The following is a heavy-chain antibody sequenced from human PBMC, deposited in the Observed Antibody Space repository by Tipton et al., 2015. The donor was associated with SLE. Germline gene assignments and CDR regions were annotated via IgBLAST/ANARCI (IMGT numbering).Heavy chain of an antibody. D-gene: IGHD3-10*01. CDR1: GGSIISHY. V-gene: IGHV4-59*11. Sequence: TLSLTCSVSGGSIISHYWTWIRQPPGKGLERIGYIYFTGTTNYNPSLKSRVTISVGTSKNQFSLKLSSVTAADTALYYCARGGSWFDSWGNVTPVTVSS. CDR2: IYFTGTT. CDR3: ARGGSWFDS. J-gene: IGHJ5*01.